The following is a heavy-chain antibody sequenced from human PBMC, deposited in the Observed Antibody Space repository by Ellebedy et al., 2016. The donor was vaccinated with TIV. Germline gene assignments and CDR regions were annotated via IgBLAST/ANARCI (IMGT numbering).Heavy chain of an antibody. Sequence: SETLSLXXTVSGGSISSYYWSWIRQPPGKGLEWIGYIYYSGSTNYNPSLKSRVTISVDTSKNQFSLKLSSVTAADTAVYYCASDRYGHFDIWGQGTMVTVSS. CDR1: GGSISSYY. V-gene: IGHV4-59*01. D-gene: IGHD1-1*01. CDR2: IYYSGST. CDR3: ASDRYGHFDI. J-gene: IGHJ3*02.